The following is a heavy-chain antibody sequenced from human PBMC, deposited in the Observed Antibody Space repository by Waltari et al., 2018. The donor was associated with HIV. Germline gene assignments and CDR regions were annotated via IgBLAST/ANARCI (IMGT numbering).Heavy chain of an antibody. CDR3: ARLMVVAGTPYYGLDV. J-gene: IGHJ6*02. D-gene: IGHD2-15*01. CDR2: ITSSSSTI. V-gene: IGHV3-48*01. Sequence: EVQLVESGGDLVQPGGYLRLSCAVSGFISNTYSMHWVRQAPGKGLEWISYITSSSSTIYYADSVKGRFTISRDNAKNSLYLQMNSLRAEDTAVYYCARLMVVAGTPYYGLDVWGQGTTVTVSS. CDR1: GFISNTYS.